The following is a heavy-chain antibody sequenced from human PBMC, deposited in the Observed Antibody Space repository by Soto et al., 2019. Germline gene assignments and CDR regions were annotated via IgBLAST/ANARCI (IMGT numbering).Heavy chain of an antibody. CDR1: GFTVSSNY. V-gene: IGHV3-53*01. CDR3: ARSSGYSYGLDY. J-gene: IGHJ4*02. Sequence: GGSLRLSCAASGFTVSSNYMSWVRQAPGKGLEWVSVIYSGGSTYYADSVKGRFTISRDNSKNTLYLQMNSLRAEDTAVYYCARSSGYSYGLDYWGQGTLVTVSS. CDR2: IYSGGST. D-gene: IGHD5-18*01.